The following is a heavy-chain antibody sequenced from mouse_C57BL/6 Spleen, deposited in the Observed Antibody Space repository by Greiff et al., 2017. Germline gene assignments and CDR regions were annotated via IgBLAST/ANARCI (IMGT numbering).Heavy chain of an antibody. J-gene: IGHJ2*01. CDR1: GYTFTSYW. CDR3: ARSGTTVVAPFDY. D-gene: IGHD1-1*01. V-gene: IGHV1-72*01. Sequence: QVQLKQPGAELVKPGASVKLSCKASGYTFTSYWMHWVKQRPGRGLEWIGRIDPNSGGTKYNEKFKSKATLTVDKPSSPAYMQLSGLTSEDSAVYYCARSGTTVVAPFDYWGQGTTLTVSS. CDR2: IDPNSGGT.